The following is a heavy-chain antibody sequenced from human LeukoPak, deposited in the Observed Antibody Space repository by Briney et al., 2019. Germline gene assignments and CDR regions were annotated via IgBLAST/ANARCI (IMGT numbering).Heavy chain of an antibody. CDR2: IYYSGST. J-gene: IGHJ4*02. CDR1: GGSISSYY. V-gene: IGHV4-59*12. CDR3: ARDRTIFGGTD. D-gene: IGHD3-3*01. Sequence: SETLSLTCTVSGGSISSYYWSWIRQPPGKGLEWIGYIYYSGSTYYNPSLKSRVTISVDTSKNQFSLKLSSVTAADTAVYYCARDRTIFGGTDWGQGTLVTVSS.